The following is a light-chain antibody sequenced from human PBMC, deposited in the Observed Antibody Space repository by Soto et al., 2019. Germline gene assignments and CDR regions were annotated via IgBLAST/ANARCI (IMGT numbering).Light chain of an antibody. J-gene: IGKJ1*01. V-gene: IGKV3-15*01. CDR2: GAS. CDR3: QQYNNWPPMA. Sequence: EIVMTQSPATLSVSPGERATLSCRASQSVSSNLAWYQQKPGQAPTLLIYGASTRATGIPARFSGSGSETAFTLTISSLQSEDFAVYYCQQYNNWPPMAFGQGTKVEVK. CDR1: QSVSSN.